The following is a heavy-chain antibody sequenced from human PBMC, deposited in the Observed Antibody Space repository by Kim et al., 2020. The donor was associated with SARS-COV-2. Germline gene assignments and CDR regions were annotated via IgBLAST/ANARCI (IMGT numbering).Heavy chain of an antibody. CDR2: MNPNSGNT. V-gene: IGHV1-8*01. D-gene: IGHD4-17*01. CDR3: ATCDYGDANPTRYYGMDV. Sequence: ASVKVSCKASGYTFTSYDINWVRQATGQGLEWMGWMNPNSGNTGYAQKFQGRVTMTRNTSISTAYMELSSLRSEDTAVYYCATCDYGDANPTRYYGMDVWGQGTTVTVSS. CDR1: GYTFTSYD. J-gene: IGHJ6*02.